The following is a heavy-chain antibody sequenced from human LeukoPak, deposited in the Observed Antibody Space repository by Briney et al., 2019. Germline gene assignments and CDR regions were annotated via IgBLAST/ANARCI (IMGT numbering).Heavy chain of an antibody. V-gene: IGHV1-24*01. CDR3: ASPNIAAAGDH. CDR1: GYTLTELS. CDR2: FDPEDGET. Sequence: ASVKVSCKVSGYTLTELSMHWVRQAPGKGLEWMGGFDPEDGETIYAQKFQGRVTMTEDTSTDTAYMELNSLRAEDTAVYYCASPNIAAAGDHWGQGTLVTVSS. J-gene: IGHJ4*02. D-gene: IGHD6-13*01.